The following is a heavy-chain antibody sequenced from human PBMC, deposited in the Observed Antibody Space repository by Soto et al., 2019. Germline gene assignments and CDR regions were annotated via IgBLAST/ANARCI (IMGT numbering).Heavy chain of an antibody. Sequence: QVNLVQSGAEVAKPGASVKVSCKASGDTFNNHFLPWGRLAPGQALEWMGMINPRSGSTTYSERLQDKVTITRDTSTTTVYIELSSLRSEDTATYYCARDPRGTVVGYYYYAMDVWGQGTTVTVSS. CDR3: ARDPRGTVVGYYYYAMDV. CDR2: INPRSGST. V-gene: IGHV1-46*02. D-gene: IGHD1-26*01. CDR1: GDTFNNHF. J-gene: IGHJ6*02.